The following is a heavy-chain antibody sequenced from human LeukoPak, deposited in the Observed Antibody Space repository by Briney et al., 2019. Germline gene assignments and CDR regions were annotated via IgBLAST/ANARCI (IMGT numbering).Heavy chain of an antibody. D-gene: IGHD1-1*01. CDR1: GYTFTSYY. V-gene: IGHV1-46*01. J-gene: IGHJ4*02. CDR2: INPSGGST. CDR3: ARVGSSWNDRLDPDY. Sequence: SSVKVSCKASGYTFTSYYMHWVRQAPGQGLEWMVIINPSGGSTSYAQKFQGRVTMTRDTSTSTVYMELSSLRSEDTAVYYCARVGSSWNDRLDPDYWGQGTLVTVSS.